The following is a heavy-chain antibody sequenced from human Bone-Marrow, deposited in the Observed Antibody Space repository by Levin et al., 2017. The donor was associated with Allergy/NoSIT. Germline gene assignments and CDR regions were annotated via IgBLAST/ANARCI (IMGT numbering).Heavy chain of an antibody. V-gene: IGHV3-11*01. CDR2: ISSSGSTI. J-gene: IGHJ6*02. D-gene: IGHD3-10*01. CDR3: ARGYYYGSGSYYGANYYYGMDV. Sequence: PGGSLRLSCAASGFTFSDYYMSWIRQAPGKGLEWVSYISSSGSTIYYADSVKGRFTISRDNAKNSLYLQMNSLRAEDTAVYYCARGYYYGSGSYYGANYYYGMDVWGQGTTVTVSS. CDR1: GFTFSDYY.